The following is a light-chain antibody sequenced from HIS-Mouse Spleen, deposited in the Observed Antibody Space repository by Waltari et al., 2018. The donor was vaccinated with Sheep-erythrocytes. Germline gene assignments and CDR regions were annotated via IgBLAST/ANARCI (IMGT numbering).Light chain of an antibody. CDR2: DAS. CDR1: QSVSSY. CDR3: QQRSNWPQPWT. V-gene: IGKV3-11*01. J-gene: IGKJ1*01. Sequence: EIVLTQSPATLSLSPGERATLSCRASQSVSSYLAWYQQKPGQAPRLLIYDASIRATGIPARFSGSGSGTDFTLTISSLEPEDSAVYYCQQRSNWPQPWTFGQGTKVEIK.